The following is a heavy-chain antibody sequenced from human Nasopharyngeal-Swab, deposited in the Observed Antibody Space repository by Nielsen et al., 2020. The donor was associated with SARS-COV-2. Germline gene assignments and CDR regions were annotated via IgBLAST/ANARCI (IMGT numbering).Heavy chain of an antibody. J-gene: IGHJ5*02. V-gene: IGHV3-74*03. CDR2: VKNDGTTT. CDR3: ARDGQGAVDLDH. Sequence: GVLKISCAASGFILSDYWVHWVRQAPGKGLVWVSHVKNDGTTTTYADSVRGRFTMSRDDAKNTLYLQMNSLRIEDTAVYYCARDGQGAVDLDHWGQGSLVTVSS. D-gene: IGHD6-19*01. CDR1: GFILSDYW.